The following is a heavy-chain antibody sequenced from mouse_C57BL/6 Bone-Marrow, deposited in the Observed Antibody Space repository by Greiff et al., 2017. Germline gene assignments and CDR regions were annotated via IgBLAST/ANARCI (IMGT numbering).Heavy chain of an antibody. Sequence: DVKLQESGAELVRPGSSVKMSCKTSGYTFTSYGINWVKQRPGQGLEWIGYIYIGNGYTEYNEKFKGKATLTSDTSSSTAYMQLSSLTSEDSAIYFCARGFITTVVASPHWYFDVWGTGTTVTVSS. CDR1: GYTFTSYG. D-gene: IGHD1-1*01. V-gene: IGHV1-58*01. CDR2: IYIGNGYT. CDR3: ARGFITTVVASPHWYFDV. J-gene: IGHJ1*03.